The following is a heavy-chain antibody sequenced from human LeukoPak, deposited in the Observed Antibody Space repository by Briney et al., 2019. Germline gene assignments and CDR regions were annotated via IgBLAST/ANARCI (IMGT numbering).Heavy chain of an antibody. CDR2: IYTSGST. D-gene: IGHD6-6*01. Sequence: SETLSLTCTVSGGSISSYYWSWIRQPAGKGLEWIGRIYTSGSTNYNPSLKSRVTMSVDTSKNQFSLKLSSVTAADTAVYYCARVLRIAARPTPNRAFDIWGQGTMVTVSS. CDR3: ARVLRIAARPTPNRAFDI. J-gene: IGHJ3*02. V-gene: IGHV4-4*07. CDR1: GGSISSYY.